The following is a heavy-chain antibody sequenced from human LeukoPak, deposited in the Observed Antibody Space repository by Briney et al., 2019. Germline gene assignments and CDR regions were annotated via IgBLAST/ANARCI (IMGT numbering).Heavy chain of an antibody. CDR2: INPYNGNR. Sequence: ASVKVSCKTSGYRFITFGINWVRQAPGQGLEWMGWINPYNGNRYYAKKFQGRFNMTTDTSTSTAYMELRSLRSDDTAVYYCARDRGGGYDYDFDYWGQGTLVTVSS. V-gene: IGHV1-18*01. D-gene: IGHD5-12*01. J-gene: IGHJ4*02. CDR1: GYRFITFG. CDR3: ARDRGGGYDYDFDY.